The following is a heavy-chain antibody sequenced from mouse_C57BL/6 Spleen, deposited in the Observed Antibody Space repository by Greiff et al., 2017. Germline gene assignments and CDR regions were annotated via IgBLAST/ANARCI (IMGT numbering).Heavy chain of an antibody. D-gene: IGHD4-1*01. CDR2: INYDGSST. CDR3: ARAGTGTSWYFDV. J-gene: IGHJ1*03. CDR1: GFTFSDYY. Sequence: EVKLVESEGGLVQPGSSMKLSCTASGFTFSDYYMAWVRQVPEKGLEWVANINYDGSSTYYLDSLKSRFIISRDNAKNILYLQMSSLKSEDTATYYCARAGTGTSWYFDVWGTGTTVTVSS. V-gene: IGHV5-16*01.